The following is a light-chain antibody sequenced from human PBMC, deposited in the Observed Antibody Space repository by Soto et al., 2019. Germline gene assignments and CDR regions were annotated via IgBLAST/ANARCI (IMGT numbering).Light chain of an antibody. J-gene: IGLJ2*01. CDR2: EVS. CDR3: CSYAGSSTVI. Sequence: QSALTQPASVSGSPGQSITISCTGTSSDVGSYNLVSWYQHHPGKAPKLMIYEVSKRPSGVSNRFSGSKSGNTASLTISGLQAEDEADYYCCSYAGSSTVIFGGGTKLPS. CDR1: SSDVGSYNL. V-gene: IGLV2-23*02.